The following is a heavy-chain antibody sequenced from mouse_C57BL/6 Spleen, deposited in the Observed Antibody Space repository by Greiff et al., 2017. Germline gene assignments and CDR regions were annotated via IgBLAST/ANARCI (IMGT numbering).Heavy chain of an antibody. D-gene: IGHD2-4*01. CDR1: GYAFSSYW. J-gene: IGHJ4*01. CDR3: ARHYDYDEGVYYAMDY. CDR2: IYPGDGDT. Sequence: QVQLQQSGAELVKPGASVKISCKASGYAFSSYWMNWVKQRPGKGLEWIGQIYPGDGDTNYNGKFKGKATLTADKSSSTAYMQLSSLTSEDSAVYFCARHYDYDEGVYYAMDYWGQGTSVTVSS. V-gene: IGHV1-80*01.